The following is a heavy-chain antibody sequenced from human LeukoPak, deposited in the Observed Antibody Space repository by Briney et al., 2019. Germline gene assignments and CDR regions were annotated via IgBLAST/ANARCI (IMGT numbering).Heavy chain of an antibody. J-gene: IGHJ5*02. CDR3: ARASIAARRRWFDP. V-gene: IGHV4-34*01. Sequence: SETLSLTCAVYGGSFSGYYWSWIRQPPGKGLEWIGEINHSGSTNYNPPLKSRVTISVDTSKNQFSLKLSSVTAADTAVYYCARASIAARRRWFDPWGQGTLVTVSS. CDR2: INHSGST. D-gene: IGHD6-6*01. CDR1: GGSFSGYY.